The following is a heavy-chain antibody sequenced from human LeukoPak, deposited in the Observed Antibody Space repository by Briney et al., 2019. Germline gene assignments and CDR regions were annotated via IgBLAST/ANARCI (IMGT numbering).Heavy chain of an antibody. CDR3: ASREWELGFDY. V-gene: IGHV4-34*01. D-gene: IGHD1-26*01. Sequence: SETLSLTCTVSGGSISSYYWSWIRQPPGKGLEWIGEINHSGSTNYNPSLKSRVTISVDTSKNQFSLKLSSVTAADTAVYYCASREWELGFDYWGQGTLVTVSS. J-gene: IGHJ4*02. CDR2: INHSGST. CDR1: GGSISSYY.